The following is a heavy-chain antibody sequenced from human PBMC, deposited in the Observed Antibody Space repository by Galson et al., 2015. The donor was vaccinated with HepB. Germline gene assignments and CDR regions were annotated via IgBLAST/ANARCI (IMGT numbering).Heavy chain of an antibody. Sequence: SLRLSCAASGFTFSSYGMHWVRQAPGKGLEWVAVISYDGSNKYYADSVKGRFTISRDNSKNTLYLQMNSLRAEDTAVYYCARDRPYREGMDYWGQGTLVTVSS. CDR1: GFTFSSYG. D-gene: IGHD1-1*01. V-gene: IGHV3-30*03. CDR2: ISYDGSNK. CDR3: ARDRPYREGMDY. J-gene: IGHJ4*02.